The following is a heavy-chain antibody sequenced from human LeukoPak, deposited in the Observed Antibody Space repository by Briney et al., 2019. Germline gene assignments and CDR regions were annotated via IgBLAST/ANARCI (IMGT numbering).Heavy chain of an antibody. CDR2: ISRSSSFI. CDR1: GFTFSSYS. J-gene: IGHJ6*04. D-gene: IGHD3-10*02. Sequence: GGSLRLSCAASGFTFSSYSMNWVRQAPGKGLEWVSSISRSSSFIYYADSVKGRFTISRDNAKNSLYLQMNSLRAEDTAVYYCAELGITMIGGAWGKGTTVTISS. V-gene: IGHV3-21*01. CDR3: AELGITMIGGA.